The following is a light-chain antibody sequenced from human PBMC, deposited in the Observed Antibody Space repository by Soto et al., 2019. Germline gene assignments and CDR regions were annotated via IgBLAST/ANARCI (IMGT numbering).Light chain of an antibody. CDR1: NSNIGTNT. CDR3: AAWDDSLGAYV. J-gene: IGLJ1*01. V-gene: IGLV1-44*01. CDR2: TNN. Sequence: ALTQPPSASATPGQRVTISCSGSNSNIGTNTVNWYQQLPGTAPRLLIYTNNQRPSGVPQRFSGSKTGTSASLAIGGLQSEDGADYYCAAWDDSLGAYVFGTGTKVTVL.